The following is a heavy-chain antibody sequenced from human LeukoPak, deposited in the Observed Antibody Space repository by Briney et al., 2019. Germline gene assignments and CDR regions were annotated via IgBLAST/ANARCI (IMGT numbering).Heavy chain of an antibody. Sequence: PGGSLRLSCAASGFTFSSYAMHWVRQAPGKGLEWVALISYDGGNKYYADSVKGRFTISRDNSKNTLSLQMNSLRDEDTAVYYCTKVGDNFDFDYWGQGTLVTVSS. CDR1: GFTFSSYA. D-gene: IGHD1-20*01. V-gene: IGHV3-30*18. J-gene: IGHJ4*02. CDR3: TKVGDNFDFDY. CDR2: ISYDGGNK.